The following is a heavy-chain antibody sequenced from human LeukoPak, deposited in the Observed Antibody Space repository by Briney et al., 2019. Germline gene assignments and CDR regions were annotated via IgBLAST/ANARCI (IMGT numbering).Heavy chain of an antibody. CDR2: ISWNSGSI. J-gene: IGHJ3*02. Sequence: PGGSLRLSCAASGFTFDDYAMPWVRQAPGKGLEWVSGISWNSGSIGYADSVKGRFTISRDNAKNSLYLQMNSLRAEDTALYYCAKGATMGIGVAIHDAFDIWGQGTMVTVSS. CDR3: AKGATMGIGVAIHDAFDI. V-gene: IGHV3-9*01. CDR1: GFTFDDYA. D-gene: IGHD6-19*01.